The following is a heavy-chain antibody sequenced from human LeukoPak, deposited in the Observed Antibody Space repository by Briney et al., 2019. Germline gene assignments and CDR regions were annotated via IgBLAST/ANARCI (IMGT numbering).Heavy chain of an antibody. Sequence: GASVKVSCKASGYTFTSYGISWVRQAPGQGLEWMGWISAYNGNTNYAQKLQGRVTMTTDTSTCTAYMELRSLRSDDTAVYYCARELGIAAAGALDYWGQGTLVTVSS. J-gene: IGHJ4*02. CDR1: GYTFTSYG. CDR3: ARELGIAAAGALDY. CDR2: ISAYNGNT. V-gene: IGHV1-18*01. D-gene: IGHD6-13*01.